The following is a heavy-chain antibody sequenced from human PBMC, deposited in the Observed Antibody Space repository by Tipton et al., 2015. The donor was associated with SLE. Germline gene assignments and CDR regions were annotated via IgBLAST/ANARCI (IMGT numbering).Heavy chain of an antibody. CDR3: AKVPEESVTY. V-gene: IGHV3-30*02. J-gene: IGHJ4*02. D-gene: IGHD2-8*01. CDR2: IRYDGSNK. Sequence: SLRLSCAASGFSFSDYYMSWIRQAPGKGLEWVAFIRYDGSNKHYADSVKGRFTISKDNSKNTVYLQMNSLRTEDTAVYYCAKVPEESVTYWGQGTLVTVSS. CDR1: GFSFSDYY.